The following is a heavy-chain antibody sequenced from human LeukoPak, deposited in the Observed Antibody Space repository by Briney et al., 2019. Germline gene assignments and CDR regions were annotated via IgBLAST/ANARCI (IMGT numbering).Heavy chain of an antibody. J-gene: IGHJ4*02. CDR1: GYRFTTYW. Sequence: PGESLKISCKGSGYRFTTYWIGWVRQMPGKGLEWMGIIYPGDSDTRYSPSFQGQVTISADKSISTAYLQWSSLKASDTAMYYCASPPTRECSSISCPLSYWGQGTLVTVSS. V-gene: IGHV5-51*01. CDR3: ASPPTRECSSISCPLSY. D-gene: IGHD2-2*01. CDR2: IYPGDSDT.